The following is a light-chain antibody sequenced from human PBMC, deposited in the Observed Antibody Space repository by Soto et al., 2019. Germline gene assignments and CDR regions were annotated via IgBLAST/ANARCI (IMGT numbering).Light chain of an antibody. CDR3: SSYAGSNNFNVV. CDR2: EVS. V-gene: IGLV2-8*01. CDR1: SSDVGGYNY. J-gene: IGLJ2*01. Sequence: QSALTQRPCASGSPGQSVTISCTGTSSDVGGYNYVSWYQQHPGKAPKLMIYEVSKRPSGVPDRFSGSKSGNTASLTVSGLQAEDEADYYCSSYAGSNNFNVVFGGGTKLTVL.